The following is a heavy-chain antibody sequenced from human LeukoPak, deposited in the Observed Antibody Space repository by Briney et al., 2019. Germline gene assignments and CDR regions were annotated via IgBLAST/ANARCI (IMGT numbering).Heavy chain of an antibody. CDR1: GFSFSTYW. CDR2: IKQDGSEK. Sequence: GGSLRLSCAASGFSFSTYWMNWVRQAPGKGLEWVANIKQDGSEKYYVNSVKGRFTISRDNAKNSLYLQMNNLRAEDTAVYYCARNRGWETFDYWGQGTLVTVPS. CDR3: ARNRGWETFDY. V-gene: IGHV3-7*03. D-gene: IGHD3-10*01. J-gene: IGHJ4*02.